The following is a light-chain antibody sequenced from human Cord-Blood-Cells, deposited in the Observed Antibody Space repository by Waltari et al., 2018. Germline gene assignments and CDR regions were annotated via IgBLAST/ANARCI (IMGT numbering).Light chain of an antibody. J-gene: IGLJ1*01. CDR2: LNSDGSH. V-gene: IGLV4-69*01. CDR3: QTWGTGIHV. CDR1: SGHSSYA. Sequence: QLVLTQSPSASASLGASVKLTCTLSSGHSSYAIAWHQQQPEKGPRYLMKLNSDGSHSKGDGIPDRFSGSSAGAERYLTISSLQSEEEADYYCQTWGTGIHVFGTGTKVTVL.